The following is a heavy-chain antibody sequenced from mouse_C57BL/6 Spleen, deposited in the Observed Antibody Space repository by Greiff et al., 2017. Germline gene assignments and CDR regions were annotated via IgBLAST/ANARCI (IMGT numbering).Heavy chain of an antibody. J-gene: IGHJ3*01. CDR2: IDPSDSYT. CDR3: ARGFAY. CDR1: GYTFTSYW. V-gene: IGHV1-69*01. Sequence: QVQLQQPGAELVMPGASVKLSCKASGYTFTSYWMHWVKQRPGQGLEWIGEIDPSDSYTNYNQKFKGKSTLTVDKSSSTAYMQLSSLTSEDSAVYDCARGFAYWGQGTLVTVSA.